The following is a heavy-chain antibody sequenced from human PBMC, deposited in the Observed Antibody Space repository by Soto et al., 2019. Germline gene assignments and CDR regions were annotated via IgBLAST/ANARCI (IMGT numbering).Heavy chain of an antibody. Sequence: ASVKVSCKASGYTFTSYGISWVRQVPGQGLEWMGWISAYNGSTNYAQKLQGRVTMTTDTSTSTAYMELRSLRSDDTAVYYCARDPASGDSSGYYSYYFDYWGQGTLVTVSS. J-gene: IGHJ4*02. D-gene: IGHD3-22*01. V-gene: IGHV1-18*01. CDR1: GYTFTSYG. CDR3: ARDPASGDSSGYYSYYFDY. CDR2: ISAYNGST.